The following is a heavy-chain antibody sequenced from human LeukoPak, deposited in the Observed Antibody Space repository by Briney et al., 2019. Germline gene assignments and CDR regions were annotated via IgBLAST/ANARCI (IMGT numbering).Heavy chain of an antibody. D-gene: IGHD2-2*01. J-gene: IGHJ5*02. CDR3: AKGSYCSSTSCYFNWFDP. V-gene: IGHV3-30*02. CDR1: GFAFSNYG. CDR2: IRYDGSNK. Sequence: GGSLRLSCAASGFAFSNYGMHWVRQAPGKGLEWVAFIRYDGSNKYYADSVKGRFTISRDNSKNTLYLQMNSLRAEDTALYYCAKGSYCSSTSCYFNWFDPWGQGTLVTVSS.